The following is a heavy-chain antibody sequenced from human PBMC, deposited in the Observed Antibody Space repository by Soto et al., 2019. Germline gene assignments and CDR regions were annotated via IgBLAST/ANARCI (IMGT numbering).Heavy chain of an antibody. Sequence: SETLSLTCTVSGGSISSSSYYWGWIRQPPGKGLEWIGSFYYSGSTYYNPSLKSRVTISVDTSKNQFSLKLSSVTAADTAVYYCARSAAAGYYYYGMDVWGQGTMVTVSS. CDR2: FYYSGST. J-gene: IGHJ6*02. D-gene: IGHD6-13*01. CDR3: ARSAAAGYYYYGMDV. CDR1: GGSISSSSYY. V-gene: IGHV4-39*01.